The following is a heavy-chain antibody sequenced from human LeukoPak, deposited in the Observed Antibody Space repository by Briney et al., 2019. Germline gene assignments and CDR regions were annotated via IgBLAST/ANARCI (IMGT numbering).Heavy chain of an antibody. V-gene: IGHV3-23*01. Sequence: GGSLRLSCAASGFTFTTNAMSWVRQAPGKGLEWVSSISGSAGSTYFADSVKGRFTISRDNSKNTLYLQMNSLRAEDTAVYYCAKVAAVELYYYYGMDVWGQGTTVTVSS. J-gene: IGHJ6*02. CDR3: AKVAAVELYYYYGMDV. CDR1: GFTFTTNA. D-gene: IGHD1-7*01. CDR2: ISGSAGST.